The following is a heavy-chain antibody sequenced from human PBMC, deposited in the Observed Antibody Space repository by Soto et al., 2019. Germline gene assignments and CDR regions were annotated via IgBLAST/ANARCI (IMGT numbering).Heavy chain of an antibody. J-gene: IGHJ6*02. CDR3: AKDRGGAGYYYYGMDA. CDR2: ISYDGSNK. V-gene: IGHV3-30*18. Sequence: GGSLRLSCAASGFTFSSYGMHWVRQAPGKGLEWVAVISYDGSNKYYADSVKGRFTISRDNSKNTLYLQMNSLRAEDTAVYYCAKDRGGAGYYYYGMDAWGQGTTVTVSS. D-gene: IGHD3-10*01. CDR1: GFTFSSYG.